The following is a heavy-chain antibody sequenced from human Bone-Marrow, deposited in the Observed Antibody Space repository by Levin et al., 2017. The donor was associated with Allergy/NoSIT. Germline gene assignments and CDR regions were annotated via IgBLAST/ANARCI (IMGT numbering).Heavy chain of an antibody. J-gene: IGHJ6*03. CDR3: SRWITVVDFFYYYYMDV. Sequence: PPGGSLRLSCTASGFIFGDYGFSWVRQAPGKGLEWVAFIRNKAYGGTTEYAAPVKGRFTISRDDSKSIAYLQMTGLRTEDTAVYYCSRWITVVDFFYYYYMDVWGEGTTVTVSS. V-gene: IGHV3-49*04. CDR1: GFIFGDYG. CDR2: IRNKAYGGTT. D-gene: IGHD3-16*01.